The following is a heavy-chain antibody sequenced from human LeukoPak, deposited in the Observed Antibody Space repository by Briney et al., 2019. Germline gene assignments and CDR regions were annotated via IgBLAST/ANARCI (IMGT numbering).Heavy chain of an antibody. CDR3: ARDQAVGATAGTFDY. D-gene: IGHD1-26*01. CDR2: IGANNGHT. Sequence: GASVKVSFKASGYTFTSFGISWVRQAPGQGLAWMGWIGANNGHTNYAPNLQGRVTMTTDTSTSTAYMELTSLRSDDTAVYYCARDQAVGATAGTFDYWGQGTLVTVSS. J-gene: IGHJ4*02. V-gene: IGHV1-18*01. CDR1: GYTFTSFG.